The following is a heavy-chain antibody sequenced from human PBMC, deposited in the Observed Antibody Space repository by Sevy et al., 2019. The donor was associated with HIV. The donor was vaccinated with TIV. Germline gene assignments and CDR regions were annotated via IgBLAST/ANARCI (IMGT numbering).Heavy chain of an antibody. CDR2: ISYDGSNK. V-gene: IGHV3-30*04. CDR1: GFTFSSYA. J-gene: IGHJ5*02. D-gene: IGHD2-15*01. CDR3: ARDRLAYCSGGSCYSGGWFDP. Sequence: GGSLRLSCAASGFTFSSYAMHWVRQAPGKGLEWVAVISYDGSNKYYSDSVKGRFTISRDNSKNTLYLQMNSLRAEDTAVYSCARDRLAYCSGGSCYSGGWFDPWGQGTLVTVSS.